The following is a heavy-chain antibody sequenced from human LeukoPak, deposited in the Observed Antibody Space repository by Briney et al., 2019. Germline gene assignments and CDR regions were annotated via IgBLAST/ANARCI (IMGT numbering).Heavy chain of an antibody. V-gene: IGHV4-38-2*02. Sequence: SETLSLTCAVSGYSISTDYHWGWIRQPPGKGLEWIGSMHHRGSTYYSPSLKSRVTISVDTSKNQVSLKLNSVTAADTAVYYCARDRSYYTFDYWGQGTLVTVSA. D-gene: IGHD3-10*01. CDR3: ARDRSYYTFDY. CDR1: GYSISTDYH. J-gene: IGHJ4*02. CDR2: MHHRGST.